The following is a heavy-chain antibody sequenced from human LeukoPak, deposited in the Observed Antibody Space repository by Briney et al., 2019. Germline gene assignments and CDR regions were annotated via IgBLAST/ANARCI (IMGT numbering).Heavy chain of an antibody. J-gene: IGHJ4*02. CDR2: INHSGST. Sequence: SETLSLTCAVYGGSFSGYYWSWIRQPPGKGLEWIGEINHSGSTNYNPSLKSRVTISVDTSKNQFSLKLSSVTAADTAVYYCATREHWNGVEGYYWGQGTLVTVSS. CDR3: ATREHWNGVEGYY. CDR1: GGSFSGYY. D-gene: IGHD1-1*01. V-gene: IGHV4-34*01.